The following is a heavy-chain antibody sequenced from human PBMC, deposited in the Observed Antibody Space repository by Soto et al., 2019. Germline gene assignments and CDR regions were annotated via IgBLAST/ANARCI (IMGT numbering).Heavy chain of an antibody. CDR1: GYTFTVYY. CDR2: INPKSGGT. CDR3: ARDLAKGGGSAGFDY. V-gene: IGHV1-2*02. D-gene: IGHD1-26*01. J-gene: IGHJ4*02. Sequence: GPVKVSCKASGYTFTVYYMHWVRRAPGQGLEWMGWINPKSGGTMYPQKVQGRVTMTWDTSISTAYMALTRLRSDDTAVYYCARDLAKGGGSAGFDYWGQGALVTVSS.